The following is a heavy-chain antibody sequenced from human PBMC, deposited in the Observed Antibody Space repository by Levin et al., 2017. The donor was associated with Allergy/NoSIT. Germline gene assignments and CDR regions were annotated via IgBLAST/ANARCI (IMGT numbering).Heavy chain of an antibody. CDR1: GYTLTELS. D-gene: IGHD1-1*01. CDR3: ATNQGVTTGTTRGSYAFDI. V-gene: IGHV1-24*01. Sequence: ASVKVSCKVSGYTLTELSMHWVRQAPGKGLEWMGGFDPEDGETIYAQKFQGRVTMTEDTSTDTAYMELSSLRSEDTAVYYCATNQGVTTGTTRGSYAFDIWGQGTMVTVSS. CDR2: FDPEDGET. J-gene: IGHJ3*02.